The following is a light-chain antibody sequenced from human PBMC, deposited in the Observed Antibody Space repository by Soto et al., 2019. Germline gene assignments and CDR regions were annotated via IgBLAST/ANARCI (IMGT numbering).Light chain of an antibody. CDR1: RGISRW. V-gene: IGKV1-12*01. CDR2: SAS. CDR3: QQANSFPYT. Sequence: DIQMTQSPSSVSASVGDRVTITCRASRGISRWLAWYQQKPGEGPNLLIYSASSLQSGVTSRFSGSGSGTDLALTISNLQPEDSATYYCQQANSFPYTFGQGTKLEI. J-gene: IGKJ2*01.